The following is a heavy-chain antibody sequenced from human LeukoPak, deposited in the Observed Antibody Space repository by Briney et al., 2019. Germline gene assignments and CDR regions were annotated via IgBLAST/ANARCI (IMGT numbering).Heavy chain of an antibody. CDR2: INPNSGGT. Sequence: ASVKVSCKASGYTFTGYYMHWVRQAPGQGLEWMGWINPNSGGTNYAQKFQGRVTMTRDTSISTAYMELSRLRSDDTAVYYCARDYYDNTGYYPRAEYFQHWGQGTLVTVSS. J-gene: IGHJ1*01. V-gene: IGHV1-2*02. CDR1: GYTFTGYY. D-gene: IGHD3-22*01. CDR3: ARDYYDNTGYYPRAEYFQH.